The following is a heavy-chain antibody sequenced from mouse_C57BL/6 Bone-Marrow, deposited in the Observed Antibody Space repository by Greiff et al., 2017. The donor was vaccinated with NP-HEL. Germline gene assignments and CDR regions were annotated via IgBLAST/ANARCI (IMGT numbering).Heavy chain of an antibody. D-gene: IGHD2-1*01. CDR2: ISKVGGST. CDR3: ARHPYGNYEAMDY. J-gene: IGHJ4*01. CDR1: GFTFSDFY. V-gene: IGHV5-12*01. Sequence: EVMLVESGGGLVQPGGSLKPSCAAPGFTFSDFYMYWVRQTPEKRLEWVAYISKVGGSTYYPDTVKGRFPISRDNAKNTLYLQMSRLKSEDTAMYYCARHPYGNYEAMDYWGQGTSVTVSS.